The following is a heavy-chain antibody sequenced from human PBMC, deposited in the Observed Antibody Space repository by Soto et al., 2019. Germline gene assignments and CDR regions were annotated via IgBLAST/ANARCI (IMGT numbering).Heavy chain of an antibody. CDR2: FDPEDGET. D-gene: IGHD6-13*01. J-gene: IGHJ3*02. CDR3: ATDRRIAAAGLDAFDI. Sequence: ASVKVSCKVSGYTLTELSMHWVRQAPGKGLEWMGGFDPEDGETIYAQKFQGRVTMTEDTSTDTAYMELSSLRSEDTAVYYCATDRRIAAAGLDAFDIWGQGTMVTVS. CDR1: GYTLTELS. V-gene: IGHV1-24*01.